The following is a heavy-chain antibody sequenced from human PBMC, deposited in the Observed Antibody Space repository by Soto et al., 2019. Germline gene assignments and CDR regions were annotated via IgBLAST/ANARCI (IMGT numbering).Heavy chain of an antibody. CDR3: ARVWGALAPIAGWFGP. CDR2: IYQTGST. V-gene: IGHV4-4*02. J-gene: IGHJ5*02. D-gene: IGHD3-16*01. Sequence: QVQLQESGPGLVKPSGTLSLTCAVSNGSITSGNWWSWVRQHPGKGLERIGDIYQTGSTNYNPSLRSRVIISVDKSKNIFSLSLSSVTAADTAVYFCARVWGALAPIAGWFGPWGRGILVTVSS. CDR1: NGSITSGNW.